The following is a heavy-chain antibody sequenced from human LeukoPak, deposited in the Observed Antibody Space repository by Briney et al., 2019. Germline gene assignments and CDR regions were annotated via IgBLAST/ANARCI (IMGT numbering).Heavy chain of an antibody. Sequence: ASVKVSRQASGYTFPKYYMHWVRQPPGQGPEWMGIINPSGGSTNYAQRFQGRVTMTSDMSTSTVYMQLSSLRSEDTAVYYCARVSVGATMLAYFDYWGQGTLVTVSS. CDR3: ARVSVGATMLAYFDY. V-gene: IGHV1-46*01. D-gene: IGHD1-26*01. J-gene: IGHJ4*02. CDR2: INPSGGST. CDR1: GYTFPKYY.